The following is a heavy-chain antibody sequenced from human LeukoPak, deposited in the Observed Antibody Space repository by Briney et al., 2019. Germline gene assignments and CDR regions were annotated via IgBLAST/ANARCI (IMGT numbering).Heavy chain of an antibody. CDR3: ARVVGYCSSTSCFTYYYYYMDV. J-gene: IGHJ6*03. Sequence: SVKVSCKASGGTFSSYAISWVRQAPGQGLEWMGGIIPIFGPANYAQKFQGRVTITADESTSTAYMELSSLRSEDTAVYYCARVVGYCSSTSCFTYYYYYMDVWGKGTTVTVSS. V-gene: IGHV1-69*13. CDR1: GGTFSSYA. CDR2: IIPIFGPA. D-gene: IGHD2-2*02.